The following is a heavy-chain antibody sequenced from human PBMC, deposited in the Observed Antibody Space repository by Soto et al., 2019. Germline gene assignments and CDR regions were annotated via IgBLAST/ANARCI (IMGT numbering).Heavy chain of an antibody. V-gene: IGHV4-39*01. D-gene: IGHD2-8*02. Sequence: SETLSLTCTVSGCSISSSSYYWGWIRQPPGKGLEWIGSIYYSGSTYYNPSLKSRVTISVDTSKNQFSLKLSSVTAADTAVYYCARQGAAYWPSRRGGFLHIWGQGTMVT. CDR2: IYYSGST. CDR3: ARQGAAYWPSRRGGFLHI. J-gene: IGHJ3*02. CDR1: GCSISSSSYY.